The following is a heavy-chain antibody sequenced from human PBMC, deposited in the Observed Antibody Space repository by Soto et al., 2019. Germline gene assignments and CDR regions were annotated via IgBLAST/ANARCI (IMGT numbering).Heavy chain of an antibody. D-gene: IGHD3-22*01. Sequence: EVQLVQSGAEVKKPGESLKISCKGSGYDFATYWIGWVRQMSRKGLEWMGIIYPRDSDTKYSPSFQGQVTISADKSISTAYLQWSSLKASDTAMYYCARLDTSGYYYYGMDVWGQGTTVTVS. CDR3: ARLDTSGYYYYGMDV. V-gene: IGHV5-51*01. CDR2: IYPRDSDT. J-gene: IGHJ6*02. CDR1: GYDFATYW.